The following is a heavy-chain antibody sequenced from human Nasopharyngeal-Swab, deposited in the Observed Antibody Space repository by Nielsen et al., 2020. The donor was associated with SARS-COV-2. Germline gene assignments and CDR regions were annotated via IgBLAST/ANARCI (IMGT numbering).Heavy chain of an antibody. J-gene: IGHJ1*01. CDR3: GSMFAAA. V-gene: IGHV3-23*01. CDR1: GLTLSPYG. CDR2: ISVSDGNT. D-gene: IGHD6-13*01. Sequence: GESLKISCAASGLTLSPYGWNWVRQAPGKGLEWGSTISVSDGNTHYADSVKGRFTISRDNSKNTLYLQMNSLRAEDTAIYYCGSMFAAAWGQGALVTVSS.